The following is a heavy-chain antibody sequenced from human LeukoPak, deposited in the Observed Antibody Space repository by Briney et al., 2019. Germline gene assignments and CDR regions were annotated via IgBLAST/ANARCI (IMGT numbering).Heavy chain of an antibody. CDR1: GFTFSSYS. J-gene: IGHJ4*02. Sequence: PGGSLRLSCAASGFTFSSYSMNWDRQAPGKGLEWVSYISSSSSTIYYADSVKGRFTISRDNAKNSLYLQMNSLRAEDTAVYYCARVSYDFWSGYYGGNYYFDYWGQGTLVTVSS. D-gene: IGHD3-3*01. V-gene: IGHV3-48*01. CDR2: ISSSSSTI. CDR3: ARVSYDFWSGYYGGNYYFDY.